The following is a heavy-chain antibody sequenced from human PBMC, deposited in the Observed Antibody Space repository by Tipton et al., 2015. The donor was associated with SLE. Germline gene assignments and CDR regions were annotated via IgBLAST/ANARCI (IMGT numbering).Heavy chain of an antibody. CDR1: GGSISSYY. J-gene: IGHJ6*02. CDR2: IYYSGST. V-gene: IGHV4-59*07. D-gene: IGHD2-15*01. Sequence: TLSLTCTVSGGSISSYYWSWIRQPPGKGLEWIGYIYYSGSTNYNPSLKSRVTISVDTSKNQFSLKLSSVTAADTAVYYCARGSRQWIVVDYYYYGMDVWGQGTTVTVSS. CDR3: ARGSRQWIVVDYYYYGMDV.